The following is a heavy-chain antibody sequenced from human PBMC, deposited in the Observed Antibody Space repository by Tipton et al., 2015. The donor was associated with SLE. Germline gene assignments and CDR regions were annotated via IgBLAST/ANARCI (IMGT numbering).Heavy chain of an antibody. V-gene: IGHV4-39*07. CDR3: AREFLNPVTTVHYYFDL. D-gene: IGHD4-11*01. Sequence: TLSLTCTVSGGSIRSNSYYWVWIRQPPGMGLEWIGSVYHSGRTYYSPPLKSRITISVDTSKNQFSLQPGSATAADTAVYYCAREFLNPVTTVHYYFDLWGRGTLVTVSS. CDR2: VYHSGRT. CDR1: GGSIRSNSYY. J-gene: IGHJ2*01.